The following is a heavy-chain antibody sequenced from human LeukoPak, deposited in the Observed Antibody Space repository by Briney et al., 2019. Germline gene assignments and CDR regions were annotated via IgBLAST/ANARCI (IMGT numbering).Heavy chain of an antibody. CDR3: ARDSGDGYKSRFAY. V-gene: IGHV3-48*03. J-gene: IGHJ4*02. CDR2: ISRSGSTI. D-gene: IGHD5-24*01. CDR1: GFTFSSYE. Sequence: GWSLRLSCAVSGFTFSSYEMNWVRQAPGEGLEWVSYISRSGSTIYYADSVKGRVTSSRDNSKDTVYLQINGLSGEDTAVYYCARDSGDGYKSRFAYWGQGTLVTVSS.